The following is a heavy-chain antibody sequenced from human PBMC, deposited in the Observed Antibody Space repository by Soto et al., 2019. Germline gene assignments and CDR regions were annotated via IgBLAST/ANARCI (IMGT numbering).Heavy chain of an antibody. J-gene: IGHJ4*02. CDR1: GFTFSDNYG. V-gene: IGHV3-23*01. D-gene: IGHD3-16*01. CDR3: AQLGLMTFSHKHYFNH. Sequence: GGSLRLSCGASGFTFSDNYGMSWVRQAPGEGLEWVSAIKSDGTSTYYAASVEDRFTISRDNSKNTLYLQLNSLRAEDTAVYYCAQLGLMTFSHKHYFNHWGRGTLVTVSS. CDR2: IKSDGTST.